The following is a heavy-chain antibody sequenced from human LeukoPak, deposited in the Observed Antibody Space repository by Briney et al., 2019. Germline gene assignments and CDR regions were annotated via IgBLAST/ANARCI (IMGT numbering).Heavy chain of an antibody. CDR3: ARDPYYYDSSGYYWEGFDY. V-gene: IGHV3-21*01. CDR1: GFTFSSYS. CDR2: ISSSRNYI. J-gene: IGHJ4*02. Sequence: GGSLRLSCAASGFTFSSYSMNWVRQAPGKGLEWVSYISSSRNYIFCADSVRGRFTISRDNAKNSLYLQMNSLRAEDTAVYYWARDPYYYDSSGYYWEGFDYCGQGTLVTVSS. D-gene: IGHD3-22*01.